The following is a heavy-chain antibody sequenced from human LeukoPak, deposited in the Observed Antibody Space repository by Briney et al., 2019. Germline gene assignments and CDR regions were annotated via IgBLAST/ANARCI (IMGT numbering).Heavy chain of an antibody. Sequence: ASETLSLTCAVYGGSFSGYYWSWIRQPPGKGLEWIGEINHSGSTNYNPSLKSRVTISVDTTNNQFSLKLSSVTAADTAVYFCARGPYSYDSSGAFDIWGQGTMVTVSS. CDR3: ARGPYSYDSSGAFDI. D-gene: IGHD3-22*01. CDR2: INHSGST. V-gene: IGHV4-34*01. J-gene: IGHJ3*02. CDR1: GGSFSGYY.